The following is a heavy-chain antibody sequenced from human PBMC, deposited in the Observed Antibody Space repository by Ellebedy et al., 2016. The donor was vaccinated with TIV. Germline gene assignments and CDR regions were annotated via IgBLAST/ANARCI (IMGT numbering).Heavy chain of an antibody. D-gene: IGHD5-12*01. J-gene: IGHJ4*02. Sequence: GESLKISCAASGFTFNNYWMTWVRQAPGKGPECVANIKQDGSEKYYVDSVRGRFTISRDNDKNSLYLQMNSLRAEDTAVYYCARDRGYDTFDYWGQGILVTVSS. CDR2: IKQDGSEK. CDR3: ARDRGYDTFDY. V-gene: IGHV3-7*01. CDR1: GFTFNNYW.